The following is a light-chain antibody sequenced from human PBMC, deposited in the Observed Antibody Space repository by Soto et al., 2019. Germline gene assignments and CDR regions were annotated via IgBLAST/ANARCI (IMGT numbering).Light chain of an antibody. CDR2: GAS. CDR3: QQYDSSPRT. CDR1: QSISIN. V-gene: IGKV3-15*01. Sequence: EVVMTQSPATLSVSPGERVALSCRASQSISINLAWIQQKPGQGPRLLIIGASTRATGVPDRFSGSGSGTDFTLTISRLEPEDFAVYYCQQYDSSPRTFGQGTKV. J-gene: IGKJ1*01.